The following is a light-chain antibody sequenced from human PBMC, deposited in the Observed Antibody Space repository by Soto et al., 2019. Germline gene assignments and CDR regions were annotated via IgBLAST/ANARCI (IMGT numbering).Light chain of an antibody. J-gene: IGKJ4*01. CDR1: QSVSSSY. V-gene: IGKV3-20*01. Sequence: EIVLTQSPGTLSLSPGERATLSCRASQSVSSSYLAWYQQKPGQAPRLLIYGASSRATGIPDRFNGSGYGTDFTLTISRLEPEDFAVYYCQQYSSSPLTFGGGTKVEIK. CDR2: GAS. CDR3: QQYSSSPLT.